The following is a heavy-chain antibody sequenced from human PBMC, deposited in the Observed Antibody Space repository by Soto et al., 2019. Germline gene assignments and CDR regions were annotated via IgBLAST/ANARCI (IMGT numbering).Heavy chain of an antibody. D-gene: IGHD6-13*01. Sequence: GASVKVSCKASGYTFTSYYMHWVRQAPGQGLEWMGIINPSGGSTSYAQKFQGRVTMTRDTSTSTVYMELSSLRSEDTAVYYCARGGLAAAGRHYYYGMDVWGQGTTVTVSS. CDR2: INPSGGST. CDR1: GYTFTSYY. CDR3: ARGGLAAAGRHYYYGMDV. J-gene: IGHJ6*02. V-gene: IGHV1-46*01.